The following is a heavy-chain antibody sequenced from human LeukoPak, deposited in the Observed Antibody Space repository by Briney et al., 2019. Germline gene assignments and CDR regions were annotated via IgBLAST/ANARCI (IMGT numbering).Heavy chain of an antibody. CDR1: GFTFDDYA. V-gene: IGHV3-9*01. CDR3: ARESVLRYFSDL. Sequence: GGSLRLSCAASGFTFDDYAMHWVRQAPGKGLEWVSGISWNSGSIGYADSVKGRFTISRDNAKNSLYLQMNSLRAEDTAVYYCARESVLRYFSDLWGRGTLVTVSS. CDR2: ISWNSGSI. J-gene: IGHJ2*01. D-gene: IGHD3-9*01.